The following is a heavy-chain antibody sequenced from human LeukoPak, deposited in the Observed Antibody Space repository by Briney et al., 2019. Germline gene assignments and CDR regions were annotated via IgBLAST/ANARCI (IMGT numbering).Heavy chain of an antibody. CDR1: GYTFTSYY. CDR2: INPSGGST. Sequence: ASVKVSCTASGYTFTSYYMHWVRQAPGQGLEWMGLINPSGGSTSYAQKFQGRVTMTRDTSTSTVYMELSSLRSEDTAVYYCARGGVAVAGTFYYFDYWGQGTLVTVSS. CDR3: ARGGVAVAGTFYYFDY. V-gene: IGHV1-46*01. J-gene: IGHJ4*02. D-gene: IGHD6-19*01.